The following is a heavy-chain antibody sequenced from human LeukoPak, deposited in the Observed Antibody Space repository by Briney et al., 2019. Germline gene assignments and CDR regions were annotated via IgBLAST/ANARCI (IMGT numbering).Heavy chain of an antibody. D-gene: IGHD2-8*01. V-gene: IGHV4-34*01. CDR3: ARLRPNGVSRTGPSD. CDR1: GGSFSGYY. CDR2: IYHDGTT. Sequence: PSETLSLTCVAHGGSFSGYYWSWIRQPPGKGLEWIGEIYHDGTTNYNPSLKSRVAIVVDTSTHQFSLNLTSVTAADTAVYFCARLRPNGVSRTGPSDWGQGTLVTVSS. J-gene: IGHJ4*02.